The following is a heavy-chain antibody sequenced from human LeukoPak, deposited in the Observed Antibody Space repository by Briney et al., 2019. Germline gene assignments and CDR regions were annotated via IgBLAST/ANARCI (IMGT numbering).Heavy chain of an antibody. Sequence: GGSLRLSCAASGFTVSSNYMSWVRQAPGKGLEWVSVIYSCGSTYYADSVKGRFTISRDNSKNTLYLQMNSLRAEDTAVYYCANSGQLLNYYYMDVWGKGTTVTVSS. CDR3: ANSGQLLNYYYMDV. J-gene: IGHJ6*03. CDR2: IYSCGST. V-gene: IGHV3-66*01. CDR1: GFTVSSNY. D-gene: IGHD2-2*01.